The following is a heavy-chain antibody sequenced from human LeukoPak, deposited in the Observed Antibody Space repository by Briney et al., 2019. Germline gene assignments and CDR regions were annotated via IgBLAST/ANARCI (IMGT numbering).Heavy chain of an antibody. CDR2: ISGSGGST. Sequence: GGSLRLSCAASGFTFSSYAMSWVRQAPGKGLEWVSAISGSGGSTYYADSVKGRFTISRDDSKNTLYLQMNSLRAEDTAVYYCAKDTTMIVVVIPDYWGQGTLVTVSS. D-gene: IGHD3-22*01. V-gene: IGHV3-23*01. CDR1: GFTFSSYA. J-gene: IGHJ4*02. CDR3: AKDTTMIVVVIPDY.